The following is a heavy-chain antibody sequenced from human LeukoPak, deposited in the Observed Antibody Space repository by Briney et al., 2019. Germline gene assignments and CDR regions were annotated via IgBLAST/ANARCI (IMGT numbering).Heavy chain of an antibody. CDR2: ISSSSSYI. D-gene: IGHD6-13*01. CDR1: GFTFSSYE. Sequence: GGSLRLSCAASGFTFSSYEMNWVRQAPGKGLEWVSSISSSSSYIYYADSVKGRFTISRDNAKNSLYLQMNSLRAEDTAVYYCARDHSSSWYDYYYMDVWGKGTTVTVSS. CDR3: ARDHSSSWYDYYYMDV. J-gene: IGHJ6*03. V-gene: IGHV3-21*01.